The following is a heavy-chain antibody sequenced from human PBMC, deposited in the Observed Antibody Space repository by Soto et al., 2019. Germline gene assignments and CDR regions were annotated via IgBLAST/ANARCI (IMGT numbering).Heavy chain of an antibody. D-gene: IGHD2-15*01. CDR1: GFTINTYD. CDR3: ARDRDGDEDFDS. Sequence: GGSLRLSCGASGFTINTYDMNWVRQAPGKGLEWISFISSTSPTTSYADSVRGRFTISRDDARNSLYLQMNSLRDDDTAVYCCARDRDGDEDFDSWGQGTLVTVSS. J-gene: IGHJ4*02. V-gene: IGHV3-48*02. CDR2: ISSTSPTT.